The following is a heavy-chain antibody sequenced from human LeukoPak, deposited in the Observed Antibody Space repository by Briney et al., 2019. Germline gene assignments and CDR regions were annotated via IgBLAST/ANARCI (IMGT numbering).Heavy chain of an antibody. CDR3: AKGIRYSSSGPDY. D-gene: IGHD6-6*01. CDR2: ISGSYGST. Sequence: PGGSLRLSCAASGFTFSRHAMSWVRQAPGKGLEWVSGISGSYGSTYYADSVKGRFTISRDNSKNTLYLQMSSLRAEDTAIYYCAKGIRYSSSGPDYWGQGTLVTVSS. V-gene: IGHV3-23*01. CDR1: GFTFSRHA. J-gene: IGHJ4*02.